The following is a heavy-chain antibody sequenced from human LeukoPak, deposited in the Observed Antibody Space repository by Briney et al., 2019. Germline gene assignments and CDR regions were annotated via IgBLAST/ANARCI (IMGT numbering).Heavy chain of an antibody. V-gene: IGHV3-53*01. J-gene: IGHJ4*02. D-gene: IGHD6-13*01. Sequence: GGSLRLSCAASGFTVSSNYMSWVRQAPGKGLEWVSVIYSGGSTYYADSVKGRFTISRDDSKNTLYLQMNSLKTEDTAVYYCTTGLRAADTNWGLGTLVTVSS. CDR3: TTGLRAADTN. CDR1: GFTVSSNY. CDR2: IYSGGST.